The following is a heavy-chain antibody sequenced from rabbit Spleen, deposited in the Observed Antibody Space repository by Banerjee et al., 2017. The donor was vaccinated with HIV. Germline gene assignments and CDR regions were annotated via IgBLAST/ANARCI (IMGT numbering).Heavy chain of an antibody. V-gene: IGHV1S40*01. D-gene: IGHD6-1*01. J-gene: IGHJ4*01. CDR2: IGAGGGGAT. CDR1: RFSFSDVYN. Sequence: QSLEESGGDLVKPGASLTLTCTASRFSFSDVYNMCWVRQAPGKGLEWIACIGAGGGGATSYASWARGRFTISKASSTTVTLQMTSLTGADAATYFGARESLWADGFAGDAYGNFNLWGPGTLVTVS. CDR3: ARESLWADGFAGDAYGNFNL.